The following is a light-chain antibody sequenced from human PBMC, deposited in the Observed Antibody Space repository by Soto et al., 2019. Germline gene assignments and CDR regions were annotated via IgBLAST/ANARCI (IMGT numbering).Light chain of an antibody. CDR3: SSYTSRSTVL. CDR1: SSDVGGYNY. Sequence: QPASVSGSPGQSIIIPCTGTSSDVGGYNYVSWYQHHPGKAPKLMIYDVTNRPSGVSNRFSGSKSGNTASLNISGLLAEDEANYYCSSYTSRSTVLFGGGTKLTVL. J-gene: IGLJ2*01. V-gene: IGLV2-14*03. CDR2: DVT.